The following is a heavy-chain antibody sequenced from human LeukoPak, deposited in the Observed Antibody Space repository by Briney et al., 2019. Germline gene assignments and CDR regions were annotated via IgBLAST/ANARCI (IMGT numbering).Heavy chain of an antibody. D-gene: IGHD3-9*01. CDR2: IGSSDSTT. J-gene: IGHJ6*03. CDR1: GFTFSSYE. CDR3: ARDGDILTGYYPHYYMDV. V-gene: IGHV3-48*03. Sequence: PGGSLRLSCVASGFTFSSYEMNWVRQAPGKGLEWLSYIGSSDSTTHYADSVKGRFTISRDNAKNSLYLQMNSLRAEDTAVYYCARDGDILTGYYPHYYMDVWGKGTTVTVSS.